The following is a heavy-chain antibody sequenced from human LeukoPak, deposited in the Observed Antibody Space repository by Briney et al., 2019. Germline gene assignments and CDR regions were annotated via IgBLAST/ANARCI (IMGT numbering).Heavy chain of an antibody. CDR2: IYPGDSDT. D-gene: IGHD6-13*01. CDR1: GYSSTSYW. J-gene: IGHJ5*02. Sequence: GESLKISCKGSGYSSTSYWIGWVRQMPGKGLEWMGIIYPGDSDTRYSPSFQGQVTISADKSISTAYLQWSSLKASDTAMYYCASLIAAAGPSNWFDPWGQGTLVTVSS. CDR3: ASLIAAAGPSNWFDP. V-gene: IGHV5-51*01.